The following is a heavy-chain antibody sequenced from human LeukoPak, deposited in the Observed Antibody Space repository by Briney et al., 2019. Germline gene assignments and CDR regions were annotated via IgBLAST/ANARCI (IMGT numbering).Heavy chain of an antibody. CDR3: ARMILYYDFWSGYYN. Sequence: SGPTLVNPTQTLTLTCTFSGFSLSTSGMCVSWIRQPPGKALEWLALIDWDDDKYYSTSLKTRLTISKDTSKSQVVLTMTNTDPVDTATYYCARMILYYDFWSGYYNWGQGTLVTVSS. CDR2: IDWDDDK. V-gene: IGHV2-70*01. J-gene: IGHJ4*02. CDR1: GFSLSTSGMC. D-gene: IGHD3-3*01.